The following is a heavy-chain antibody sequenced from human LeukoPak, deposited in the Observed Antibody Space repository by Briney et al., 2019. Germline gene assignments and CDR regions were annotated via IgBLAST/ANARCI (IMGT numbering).Heavy chain of an antibody. Sequence: PGRSLRLSCAASGFTFSSYAMHWVRQAPGKGLEWVAVIWYDGSNKYYVDSVKGRFTISRDNSKNTLYLQMNSLRAEDTAVYYCARDGLPTGEDFDYWGQGTLVTVSS. CDR2: IWYDGSNK. CDR1: GFTFSSYA. V-gene: IGHV3-33*01. CDR3: ARDGLPTGEDFDY. D-gene: IGHD7-27*01. J-gene: IGHJ4*02.